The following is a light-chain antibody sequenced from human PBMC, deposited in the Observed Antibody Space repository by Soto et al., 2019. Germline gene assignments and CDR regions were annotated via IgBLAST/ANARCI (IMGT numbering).Light chain of an antibody. CDR3: QQYGSPR. J-gene: IGKJ4*01. Sequence: IVLTQSAATLSLSPGERATLSCRASQSVSSYLAWYQQKFGQAPRLLIYDASNRATGISARFSGSGSGTDFTLTISRLEPEDFAVYYCQQYGSPRFGGGTKVDI. V-gene: IGKV3-11*01. CDR2: DAS. CDR1: QSVSSY.